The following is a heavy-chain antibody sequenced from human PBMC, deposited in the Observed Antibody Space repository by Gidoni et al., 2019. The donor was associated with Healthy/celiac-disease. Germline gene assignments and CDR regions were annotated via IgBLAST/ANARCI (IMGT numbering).Heavy chain of an antibody. Sequence: QVQLVESGGGVVQPGRSLRLSCAASGFTFSSYGMPWVRQAPGKGLEWVAVIWYDGSNKYYADSVKGRFTISRDNSKNTLYLQMNSLRAEDTAVYYCARDGGYCSGGSCYSGGFDYWGQGTLVTVSS. V-gene: IGHV3-33*01. J-gene: IGHJ4*02. D-gene: IGHD2-15*01. CDR3: ARDGGYCSGGSCYSGGFDY. CDR2: IWYDGSNK. CDR1: GFTFSSYG.